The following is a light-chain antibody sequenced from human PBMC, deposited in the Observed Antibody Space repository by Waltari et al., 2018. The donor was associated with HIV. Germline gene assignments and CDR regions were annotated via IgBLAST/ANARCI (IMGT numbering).Light chain of an antibody. J-gene: IGLJ2*01. CDR3: QVWETSSDHSVV. Sequence: SYVPTQPPSVSVAPGQTARITCGGDNIGDKSVHWYQQKPGQAPVLVIYDDKTRPSGIPERFSGSSSGNTATLTVGRVEAGDEADYFCQVWETSSDHSVVFGGGTKVTVL. CDR1: NIGDKS. V-gene: IGLV3-21*02. CDR2: DDK.